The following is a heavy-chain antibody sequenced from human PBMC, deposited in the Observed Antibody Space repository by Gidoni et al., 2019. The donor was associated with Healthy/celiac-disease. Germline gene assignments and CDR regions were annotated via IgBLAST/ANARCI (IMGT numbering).Heavy chain of an antibody. J-gene: IGHJ4*02. Sequence: QVQLVESGGGVVQPGRSLRLSCAASGFTFRSYAMHWVRQAPGKGLEWVAVISYDGSNKYYADSVKGRFTISRDNSKNTLYLQMNSLRAEDTAVYYCARGDSPDYWGQGTLVTVSS. CDR1: GFTFRSYA. CDR2: ISYDGSNK. V-gene: IGHV3-30-3*01. CDR3: ARGDSPDY.